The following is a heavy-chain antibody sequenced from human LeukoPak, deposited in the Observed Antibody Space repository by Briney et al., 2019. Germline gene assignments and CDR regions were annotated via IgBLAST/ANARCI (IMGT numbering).Heavy chain of an antibody. CDR1: GDSVSTNSAA. Sequence: SQTLSLTCAIISGDSVSTNSAAWNWIRQSPSRGLEWLGRTYYRSGWYNDYALSVESRITINPDTSKNQVSLQLTSVTPEDTAVYYCSRELAWGPADYWGQGTLVTVSS. D-gene: IGHD7-27*01. CDR2: TYYRSGWYN. J-gene: IGHJ4*02. CDR3: SRELAWGPADY. V-gene: IGHV6-1*01.